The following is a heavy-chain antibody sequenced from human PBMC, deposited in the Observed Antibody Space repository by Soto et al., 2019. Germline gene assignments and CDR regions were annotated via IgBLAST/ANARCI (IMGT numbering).Heavy chain of an antibody. D-gene: IGHD3-10*01. J-gene: IGHJ4*02. V-gene: IGHV4-59*01. Sequence: SETLSLTCTVSGAAIINYYWSWIRQPPGKGLEWIGFIYYNGSTNYNPSLKSRVTISVDTSKNQFSLKLSSVTAADTAVYYCARSRDLPYYYGSGSYSYFFDYWGQGTLVTVSS. CDR2: IYYNGST. CDR1: GAAIINYY. CDR3: ARSRDLPYYYGSGSYSYFFDY.